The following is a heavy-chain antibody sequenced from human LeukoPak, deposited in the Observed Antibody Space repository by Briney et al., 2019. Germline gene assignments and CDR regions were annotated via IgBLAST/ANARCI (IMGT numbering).Heavy chain of an antibody. CDR2: IKQDGSKK. CDR3: ARGTVVTRPIDY. Sequence: GGSLRLSCVASGFPFSSYWMTWVRQAPGKGLEWVANIKQDGSKKSYVDSVKGRFTISRDNAKNSLYLQMNSLRAEDTAVYYCARGTVVTRPIDYWGQGTLVTVSS. J-gene: IGHJ4*02. D-gene: IGHD4-23*01. V-gene: IGHV3-7*01. CDR1: GFPFSSYW.